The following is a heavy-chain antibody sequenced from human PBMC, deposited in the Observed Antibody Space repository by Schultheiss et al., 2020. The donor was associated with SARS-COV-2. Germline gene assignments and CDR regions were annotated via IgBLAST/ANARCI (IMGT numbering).Heavy chain of an antibody. CDR3: AIQWGTS. D-gene: IGHD3-16*01. CDR1: GGSFSGYY. Sequence: SQTLSLTCAVYGGSFSGYYWSWIRQPPGKGLEWIGEINHSGSTNYNPSLKSRVTISVDTSKNQFSLKVSSVTAADTAVYYCAIQWGTSWGQGTLVTVSS. V-gene: IGHV4-34*01. CDR2: INHSGST. J-gene: IGHJ5*02.